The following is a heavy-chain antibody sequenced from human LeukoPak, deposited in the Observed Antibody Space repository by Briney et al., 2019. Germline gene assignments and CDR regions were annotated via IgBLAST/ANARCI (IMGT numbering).Heavy chain of an antibody. CDR2: ISAYNGNT. V-gene: IGHV1-18*01. CDR1: GYTFTSYG. CDR3: ARVSSCSWYGDYFDY. Sequence: ASVKVSCKASGYTFTSYGISWVRQAPGQGLEWMGWISAYNGNTNYAQKLQGRVTMTTDTSTTTAYMELRSLRSDDTAVYYCARVSSCSWYGDYFDYWGQGTLVTVSS. D-gene: IGHD6-13*01. J-gene: IGHJ4*02.